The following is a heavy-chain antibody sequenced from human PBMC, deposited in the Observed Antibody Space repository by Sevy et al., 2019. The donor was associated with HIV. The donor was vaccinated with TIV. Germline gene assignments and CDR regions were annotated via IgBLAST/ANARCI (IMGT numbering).Heavy chain of an antibody. V-gene: IGHV3-21*01. J-gene: IGHJ4*02. Sequence: GGSLRLSCTASGLTFSSYSMNWVRQAPGKGLEWVSSISSSSSYIYYADSVKGRFTISRDNSKNTLYLQMNSLRAEDTAVYYCARDQGYSSSWPRSWGQGTLVTVSS. D-gene: IGHD6-13*01. CDR3: ARDQGYSSSWPRS. CDR2: ISSSSSYI. CDR1: GLTFSSYS.